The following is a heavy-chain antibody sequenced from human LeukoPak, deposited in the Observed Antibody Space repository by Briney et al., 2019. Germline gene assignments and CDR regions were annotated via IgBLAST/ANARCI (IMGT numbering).Heavy chain of an antibody. Sequence: GGSLRLSCAASGFTFDDYAMHWVRQAPGKGLEWVSGISWNSGSIGYADSVKGRFTISRDNAKNTLYLQMNSLRAEDTAVYYCAREKGSSSWYWFDPWGQGTLVTVSS. J-gene: IGHJ5*02. CDR2: ISWNSGSI. CDR1: GFTFDDYA. D-gene: IGHD6-13*01. V-gene: IGHV3-9*01. CDR3: AREKGSSSWYWFDP.